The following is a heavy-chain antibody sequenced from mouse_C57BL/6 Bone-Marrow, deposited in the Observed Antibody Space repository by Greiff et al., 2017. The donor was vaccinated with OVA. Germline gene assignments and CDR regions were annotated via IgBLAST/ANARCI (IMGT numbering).Heavy chain of an antibody. CDR2: IDPNSGGT. CDR1: GYTFTSYW. CDR3: ARWDYAMDY. J-gene: IGHJ4*01. Sequence: QVQLQQPGAELVKPGASVKLSCKASGYTFTSYWMHWVKQRPGRGLEWLGRIDPNSGGTKYNEQFKSQATLTVDKPSSTADMQLSSRTSEDSAVYYCARWDYAMDYWGQGTSVTVSS. V-gene: IGHV1-72*01.